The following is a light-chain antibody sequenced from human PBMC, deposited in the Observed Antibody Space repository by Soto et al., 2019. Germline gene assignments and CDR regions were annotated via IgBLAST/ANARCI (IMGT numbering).Light chain of an antibody. CDR2: AAS. V-gene: IGKV1-39*01. Sequence: DIQMTQSPSSLSASVGDRVTITCRASQSISTYLNWYQQKPGKAPQLLISAASSLKSGVPSRFSGSGSGTDFTLTISSLQPEDFATYYCQQGYSASWTFGQGTKVEIK. CDR3: QQGYSASWT. CDR1: QSISTY. J-gene: IGKJ1*01.